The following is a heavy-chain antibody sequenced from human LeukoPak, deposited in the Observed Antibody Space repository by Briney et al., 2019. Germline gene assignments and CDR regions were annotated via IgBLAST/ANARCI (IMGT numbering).Heavy chain of an antibody. V-gene: IGHV6-1*01. J-gene: IGHJ4*02. CDR1: GDSVSDNSAA. Sequence: PSQTLSLTCAISGDSVSDNSAAWNWIRQSPSRGLEWLGRTYYRSNWYYNYAISVKSRITVTPDTSKNQFSLQLNSVTPEDTAVYYCARHPLNGWYCFDYWGQGTLVTVSS. CDR3: ARHPLNGWYCFDY. D-gene: IGHD6-19*01. CDR2: TYYRSNWYY.